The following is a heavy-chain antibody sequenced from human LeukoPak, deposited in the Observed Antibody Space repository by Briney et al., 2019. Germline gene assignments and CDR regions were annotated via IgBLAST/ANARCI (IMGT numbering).Heavy chain of an antibody. D-gene: IGHD6-13*01. J-gene: IGHJ4*02. V-gene: IGHV3-23*01. Sequence: SIASVVGSTYYAASVKGRFTISSDNSKNTLYLQMNSLRAEDTAIYYCANGGIAVTGLDYWGQGTLVTVSS. CDR2: IASVVGST. CDR3: ANGGIAVTGLDY.